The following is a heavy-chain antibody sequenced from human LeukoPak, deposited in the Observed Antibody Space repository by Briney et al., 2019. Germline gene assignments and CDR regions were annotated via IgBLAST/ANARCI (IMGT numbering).Heavy chain of an antibody. CDR1: RFTFNSYA. CDR2: IGGSNGIT. Sequence: GGSLRLSCAASRFTFNSYAMSWVRQAPGKGLXXXXVIGGSNGITFCVGSXXXRFTISRDNSKDTLYLQMNSLRAEDTAVYYCARNENSGWGYFDYWGQGTLVTVSS. V-gene: IGHV3-23*01. CDR3: ARNENSGWGYFDY. J-gene: IGHJ4*02. D-gene: IGHD5-12*01.